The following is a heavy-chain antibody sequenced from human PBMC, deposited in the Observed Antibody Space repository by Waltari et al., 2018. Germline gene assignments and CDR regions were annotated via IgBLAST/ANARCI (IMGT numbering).Heavy chain of an antibody. J-gene: IGHJ6*02. CDR2: TYDRSKWYN. CDR1: GDSVSSNSAA. V-gene: IGHV6-1*01. D-gene: IGHD3-22*01. Sequence: QVQLQQSGPGLVKPSQTLSLTCAISGDSVSSNSAAWNWIRQSPSRGLEWLGRTYDRSKWYNDYAVSVKSRITINPDTSKNQFSLQLNSVTPEDTAVYYCARDYYDSSGLLAWGQYGMDVWGQGTTVTVSS. CDR3: ARDYYDSSGLLAWGQYGMDV.